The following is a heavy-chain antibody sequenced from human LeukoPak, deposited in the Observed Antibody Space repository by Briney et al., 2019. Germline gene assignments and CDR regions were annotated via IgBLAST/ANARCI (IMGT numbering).Heavy chain of an antibody. Sequence: GGSLRLSCAASGFTFSSYAMHWVRQAPGKGLEWVAVISYDGSNKYYADSVKGRFTISRDNSKNTLYLQMNSLRAEDTAVYYCARDRETTPAYYYYYGMDVWGQGTTVTVSS. V-gene: IGHV3-30-3*01. CDR3: ARDRETTPAYYYYYGMDV. CDR2: ISYDGSNK. D-gene: IGHD4-11*01. CDR1: GFTFSSYA. J-gene: IGHJ6*02.